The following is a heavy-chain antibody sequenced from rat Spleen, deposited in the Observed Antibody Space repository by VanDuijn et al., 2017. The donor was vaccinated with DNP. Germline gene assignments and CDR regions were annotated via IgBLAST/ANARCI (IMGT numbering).Heavy chain of an antibody. J-gene: IGHJ2*01. CDR3: TRQLGLDY. CDR1: GFNFNDYW. V-gene: IGHV5-31*01. D-gene: IGHD5-1*01. Sequence: EVKLVESGGGLVQPGRSLKLSCAASGFNFNDYWMGWVRQAPGKGLEWVASISNTGDNTYYSDSVKGRFSISRDNAKSTLYLQMNSLRSEDTATYYCTRQLGLDYWGQGVMVTVSS. CDR2: ISNTGDNT.